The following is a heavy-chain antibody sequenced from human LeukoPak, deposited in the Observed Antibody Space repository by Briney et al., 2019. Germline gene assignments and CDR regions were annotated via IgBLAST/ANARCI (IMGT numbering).Heavy chain of an antibody. CDR3: ARQDSFSSSGPNYYYYMDV. Sequence: ASVKVSCKASGYTFTGYYMHWVRQAPGQGLEWMGWINPNSGGTNYAQKFQGRVTMTRDTSISTAYMELSRLRSDDTAVYYCARQDSFSSSGPNYYYYMDVWGKGTTVTISS. J-gene: IGHJ6*03. D-gene: IGHD6-19*01. CDR2: INPNSGGT. CDR1: GYTFTGYY. V-gene: IGHV1-2*02.